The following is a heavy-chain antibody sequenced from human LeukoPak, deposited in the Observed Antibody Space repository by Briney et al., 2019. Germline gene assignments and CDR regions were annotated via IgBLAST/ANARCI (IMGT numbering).Heavy chain of an antibody. CDR1: GFTFSSYG. CDR3: AKEGSSSSYHYYYYMDV. CDR2: IRYDGSNK. V-gene: IGHV3-30*02. Sequence: GGSLRLSCAASGFTFSSYGMHWVRQAPGKGLEWVAFIRYDGSNKYYADSVKGRFTISRDNSKNTLYLQMNSLRAEDTAVYYCAKEGSSSSYHYYYYMDVWGKGTTVTVSS. D-gene: IGHD6-6*01. J-gene: IGHJ6*03.